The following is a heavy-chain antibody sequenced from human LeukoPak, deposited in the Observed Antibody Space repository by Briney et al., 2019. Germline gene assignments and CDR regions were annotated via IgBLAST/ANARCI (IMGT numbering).Heavy chain of an antibody. CDR3: AKGVAYCGGDCYSGLGDAFDI. CDR1: GFTFSNAW. Sequence: GGSLRLSCAASGFTFSNAWMSWVRQAPGKGLEWVSAISGSGGSTYYADSVKGRFTISRDNSKNTLYLQMNSLRAEDTAVYYCAKGVAYCGGDCYSGLGDAFDIWGQGTMVTVSS. D-gene: IGHD2-21*02. V-gene: IGHV3-23*01. J-gene: IGHJ3*02. CDR2: ISGSGGST.